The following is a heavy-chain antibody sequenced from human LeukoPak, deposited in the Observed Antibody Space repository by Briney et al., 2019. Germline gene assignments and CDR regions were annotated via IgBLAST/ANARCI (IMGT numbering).Heavy chain of an antibody. CDR2: ISGSGGST. J-gene: IGHJ3*02. Sequence: GGTLRLSCAASGFTFSSYGMSWVRQAPGKGLEWVSAISGSGGSTYYADSVKGRFTISRDNSKNTLYLQMNSLRAEDTAVYYCAKDGARDWNDVGVNAFDIWGQGTMVTVSS. CDR1: GFTFSSYG. D-gene: IGHD1-1*01. CDR3: AKDGARDWNDVGVNAFDI. V-gene: IGHV3-23*01.